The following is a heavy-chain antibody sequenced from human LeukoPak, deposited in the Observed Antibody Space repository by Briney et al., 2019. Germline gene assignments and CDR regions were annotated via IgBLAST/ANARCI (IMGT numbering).Heavy chain of an antibody. CDR2: IYSDGST. V-gene: IGHV4-4*09. Sequence: SETLSLTCIVSGGSISHQYWSWLRQPPGKGLEWIGYIYSDGSTNFNPSLKSRVTMSIDTSKNQFSLNLNYVTAADTAVYFCARYIRTGNYYMDVRGNGTTVTVSS. J-gene: IGHJ6*03. CDR3: ARYIRTGNYYMDV. CDR1: GGSISHQY. D-gene: IGHD3-3*02.